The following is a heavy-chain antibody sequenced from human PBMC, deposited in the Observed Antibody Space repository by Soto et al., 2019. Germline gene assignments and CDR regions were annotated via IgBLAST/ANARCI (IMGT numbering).Heavy chain of an antibody. V-gene: IGHV1-3*01. CDR1: GYTFTSYA. CDR3: ASVSHCSSTSCYTYYYGMDV. CDR2: INAGNGNT. Sequence: RASVKVSCKASGYTFTSYAMHWVRQAPGQRLEWMGWINAGNGNTKYSQKFQGRVTITRDTSASTAYMELSSLRSEDTAVYYCASVSHCSSTSCYTYYYGMDVWGQGTTVTVSS. D-gene: IGHD2-2*01. J-gene: IGHJ6*02.